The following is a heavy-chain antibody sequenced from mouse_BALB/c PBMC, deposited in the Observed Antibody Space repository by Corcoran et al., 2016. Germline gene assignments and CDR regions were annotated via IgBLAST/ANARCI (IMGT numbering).Heavy chain of an antibody. D-gene: IGHD1-1*01. Sequence: QIQLVQSGPELKKPGETVKISCKASGYTFTNYGMNWVKQAPGKGLKWMGWINTYTGEPTYADDFKGRFAFSLETSASTAYLQINNLKNEDTATYFCARGRDDGSSGGFDYWGQGTTLTVSS. CDR2: INTYTGEP. V-gene: IGHV9-3-1*01. J-gene: IGHJ2*01. CDR1: GYTFTNYG. CDR3: ARGRDDGSSGGFDY.